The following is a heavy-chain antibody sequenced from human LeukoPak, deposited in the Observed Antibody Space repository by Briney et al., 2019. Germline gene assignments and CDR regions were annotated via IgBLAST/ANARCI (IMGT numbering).Heavy chain of an antibody. CDR3: ARDGNPAAAAGNWYFDL. CDR2: ISSSSSYM. Sequence: GRSLRLSCAASGFTFSSYSMNWVRQAPGKGLEWVSSISSSSSYMYYADSVKGRFTISRDNAKNSLYLQMNSLRAEDTAVYYCARDGNPAAAAGNWYFDLWGRGTLVTVSS. V-gene: IGHV3-21*01. D-gene: IGHD6-13*01. CDR1: GFTFSSYS. J-gene: IGHJ2*01.